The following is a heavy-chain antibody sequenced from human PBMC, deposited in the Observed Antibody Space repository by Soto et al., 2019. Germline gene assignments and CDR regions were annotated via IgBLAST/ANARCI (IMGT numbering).Heavy chain of an antibody. V-gene: IGHV4-59*01. D-gene: IGHD3-3*01. CDR2: IYYSGST. J-gene: IGHJ4*02. CDR1: GGSISSYY. Sequence: SETLSLTCTVSGGSISSYYWSWIRQPPGKGLEWIGFIYYSGSTNYNPSLKSRVTISVDTSKNQFSLKLSSVTAADTAVYYCARATIFGVVEFDYWGQGTLVTVSS. CDR3: ARATIFGVVEFDY.